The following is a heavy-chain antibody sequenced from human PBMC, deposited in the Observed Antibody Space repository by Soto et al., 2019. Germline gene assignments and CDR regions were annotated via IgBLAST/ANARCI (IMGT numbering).Heavy chain of an antibody. CDR3: AKVSGYTTDGESYFDY. V-gene: IGHV3-30*18. D-gene: IGHD3-16*02. Sequence: GGSLRLSCAASGFTFSSYGMHWVRQAPGKGLEWVAVISYDGSNKYYADSVKGRFTISRDNSKNTLYLQMNSLRAEDTAVYYCAKVSGYTTDGESYFDYWGQGTLVTVSS. CDR1: GFTFSSYG. CDR2: ISYDGSNK. J-gene: IGHJ4*02.